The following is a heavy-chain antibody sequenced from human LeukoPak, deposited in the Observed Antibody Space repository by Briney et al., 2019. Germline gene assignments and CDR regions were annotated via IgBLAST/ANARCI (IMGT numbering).Heavy chain of an antibody. CDR3: ATRGDYDSSGYYPYYYYYMDV. Sequence: PGGSLRLSCAASGFTFSSYAMSWVRQAPGKGLEWVSAIGGSGGSTYYADSVKGRFTISRDNSKNTLYLQMNSLRAEDTAVYYCATRGDYDSSGYYPYYYYYMDVWGKGTTVTVSS. V-gene: IGHV3-23*01. CDR1: GFTFSSYA. J-gene: IGHJ6*03. D-gene: IGHD3-22*01. CDR2: IGGSGGST.